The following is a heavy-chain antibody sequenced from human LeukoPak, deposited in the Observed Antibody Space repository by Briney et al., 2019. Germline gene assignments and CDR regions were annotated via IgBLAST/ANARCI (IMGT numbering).Heavy chain of an antibody. CDR1: GFTVSSRY. J-gene: IGHJ4*02. D-gene: IGHD2-21*02. V-gene: IGHV3-53*01. CDR2: IHGDGSR. Sequence: PGGSLRLSCAASGFTVSSRYMSWVRQAPGKGLEWVSVIHGDGSRYYADSVKGRFTISRDNSKNTLYLQMNSLRAEDTAVYYCARGESSDCTCIDYWGQGTLVSVSS. CDR3: ARGESSDCTCIDY.